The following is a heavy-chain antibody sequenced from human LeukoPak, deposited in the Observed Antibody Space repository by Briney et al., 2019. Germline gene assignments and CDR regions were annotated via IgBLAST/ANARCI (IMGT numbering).Heavy chain of an antibody. D-gene: IGHD3-10*01. CDR1: GGSISSYY. CDR2: IYYSGST. Sequence: KASETLSLTCTVSGGSISSYYWSWIRQPPGKGLEWIGYIYYSGSTNYNPSLKSRVTISVATSKNQFSLKLSSVTAADTAVYYCARSIHYYGSGYRYSDNWGQGTLVTVSS. J-gene: IGHJ4*02. CDR3: ARSIHYYGSGYRYSDN. V-gene: IGHV4-59*01.